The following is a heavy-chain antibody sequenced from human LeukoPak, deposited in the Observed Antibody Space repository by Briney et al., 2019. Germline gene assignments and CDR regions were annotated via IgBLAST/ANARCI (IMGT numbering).Heavy chain of an antibody. CDR2: VHKSGST. CDR3: AKEIVGAPTPGAY. Sequence: SETLSLTCTVSGGSISSYYWSWIRQPPGKGLEWIGEVHKSGSTNYYPSLQSRVTISIDKSKNQIALELTSVTAADTAVYYCAKEIVGAPTPGAYWGQGILVTVSS. V-gene: IGHV4-59*12. J-gene: IGHJ4*02. CDR1: GGSISSYY. D-gene: IGHD1-26*01.